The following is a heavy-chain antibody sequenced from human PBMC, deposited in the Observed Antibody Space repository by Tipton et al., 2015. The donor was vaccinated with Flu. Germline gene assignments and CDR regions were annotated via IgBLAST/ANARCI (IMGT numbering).Heavy chain of an antibody. CDR2: IYYSGST. D-gene: IGHD3-22*01. Sequence: TLSLTCTVSGGSISSSSYYWGWIRQPPGKGLEWIGSIYYSGSTYYNPSLKSRVTISVDTSKNQFSLKLSSVTAADTAVYYCASLVKVYYDSSGYYYFDYWGQGTLVTVSS. CDR1: GGSISSSSYY. J-gene: IGHJ4*02. CDR3: ASLVKVYYDSSGYYYFDY. V-gene: IGHV4-39*07.